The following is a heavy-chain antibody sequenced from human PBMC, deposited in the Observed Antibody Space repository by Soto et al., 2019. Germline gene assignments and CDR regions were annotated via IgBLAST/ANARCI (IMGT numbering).Heavy chain of an antibody. J-gene: IGHJ5*02. Sequence: SETLSLTCTVSGGSISSGGYYWSWIRQHPGKGLEWIGYIYYSGSTYYNPSLKSRVTISVDTSKNQFSLKLSSVTAADTAVYYCARDLRQDDFWSGYSNWFDPWGQGTLVTVSS. V-gene: IGHV4-31*03. CDR1: GGSISSGGYY. CDR3: ARDLRQDDFWSGYSNWFDP. D-gene: IGHD3-3*01. CDR2: IYYSGST.